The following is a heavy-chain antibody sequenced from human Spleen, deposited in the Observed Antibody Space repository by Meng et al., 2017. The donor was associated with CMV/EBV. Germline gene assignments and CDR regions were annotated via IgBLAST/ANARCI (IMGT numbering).Heavy chain of an antibody. Sequence: GESLKISCAASGFSFSIYRMSWVRQGPGKGLEWVANIKQDGSEKHYVDSVKGRFTIPRDNSKNTLYLQMNSLRAEDTAVYYCARDDYSLNYYYYGMDVWGQGTTVTVSS. D-gene: IGHD4-11*01. CDR3: ARDDYSLNYYYYGMDV. J-gene: IGHJ6*02. CDR1: GFSFSIYR. CDR2: IKQDGSEK. V-gene: IGHV3-7*01.